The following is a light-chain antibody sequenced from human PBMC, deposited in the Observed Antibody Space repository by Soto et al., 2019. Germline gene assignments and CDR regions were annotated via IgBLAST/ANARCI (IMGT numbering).Light chain of an antibody. CDR2: GAS. J-gene: IGKJ1*01. CDR1: ENVRTF. CDR3: QQHSHWPPWT. Sequence: VLTQSPATLSLSPGERATLSCRASENVRTFVDWYQQKPGQAPRLLIYGASNRATDIPARFSGSGSGTDFTLTISNLEPEEFAVYYCQQHSHWPPWTFGQGTRVEIQ. V-gene: IGKV3-11*01.